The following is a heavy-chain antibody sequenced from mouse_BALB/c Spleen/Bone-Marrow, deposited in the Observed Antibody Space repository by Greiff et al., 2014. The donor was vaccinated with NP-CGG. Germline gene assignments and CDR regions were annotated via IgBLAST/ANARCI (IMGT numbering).Heavy chain of an antibody. V-gene: IGHV1S81*02. CDR2: INPSNGRT. J-gene: IGHJ3*01. Sequence: VKLVESGAELVKPGASVKLSCKASGYTFTSYWIHWVKLRPGHGLEWIGEINPSNGRTNYNEKFKNKATLTVDKSSSTAYIQLSSLTSEDSAVYYCARYDGPAWFAYWGQGTLVTVS. CDR1: GYTFTSYW. D-gene: IGHD2-3*01. CDR3: ARYDGPAWFAY.